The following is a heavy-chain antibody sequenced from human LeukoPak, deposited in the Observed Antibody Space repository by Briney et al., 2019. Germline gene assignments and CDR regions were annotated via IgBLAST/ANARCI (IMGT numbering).Heavy chain of an antibody. CDR1: GGTFNNSA. V-gene: IGHV1-69*05. CDR3: ARDVHGDYGSGWFDP. Sequence: SVKVSCKTPGGTFNNSAISWVRQAPGQGLEWLGGIMPLVGTAGYAQKFQGRVTITKDESTRTVYLELTSLTSDDTAVYYCARDVHGDYGSGWFDPWGQGTLVSVSS. CDR2: IMPLVGTA. D-gene: IGHD4-17*01. J-gene: IGHJ5*02.